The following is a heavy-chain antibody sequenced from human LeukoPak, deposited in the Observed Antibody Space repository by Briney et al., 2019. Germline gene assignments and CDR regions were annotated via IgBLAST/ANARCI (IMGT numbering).Heavy chain of an antibody. CDR2: IYDSGTA. V-gene: IGHV4-4*07. D-gene: IGHD1-26*01. CDR3: ARDPVGATFNWFDP. J-gene: IGHJ5*02. Sequence: GSLRLSCAASGFIFSTYAVSWIRQPAGKGLEWIGRIYDSGTANYNPSLRSRVTMSVDTSENQVFLSLSSVTAADTAVYFCARDPVGATFNWFDPWGQGTLVTVSS. CDR1: GFIFSTYA.